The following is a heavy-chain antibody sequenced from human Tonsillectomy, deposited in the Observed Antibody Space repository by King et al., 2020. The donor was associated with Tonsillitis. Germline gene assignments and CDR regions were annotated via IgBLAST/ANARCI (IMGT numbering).Heavy chain of an antibody. CDR2: IWYDGSNK. J-gene: IGHJ6*02. V-gene: IGHV3-33*01. CDR3: ARFMYYYDSSGYYADYYYGMDV. CDR1: GFTFSSYG. Sequence: LQLVQSGGGVVQPGRSLRLSCAAAGFTFSSYGMHWVRQAPGKGLEWVAVIWYDGSNKYYADSVKGRFTISRDNSKNTLYLQMNSLIAEDTALYYCARFMYYYDSSGYYADYYYGMDVWGQGTTVTVSS. D-gene: IGHD3-22*01.